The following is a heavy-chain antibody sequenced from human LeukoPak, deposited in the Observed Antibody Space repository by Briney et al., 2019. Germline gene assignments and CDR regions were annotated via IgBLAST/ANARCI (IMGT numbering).Heavy chain of an antibody. J-gene: IGHJ4*02. Sequence: SQTLSLTCTVSGGSISSGTYYWSWIRQPAEKGLEWIGRIYNSGSTNYNPSLKSRVTISADTSKNQFSLKLISVTAADTAVYYCATVGAVAGKYYFDYWGQGTLVTVSS. CDR2: IYNSGST. CDR1: GGSISSGTYY. V-gene: IGHV4-61*02. D-gene: IGHD6-19*01. CDR3: ATVGAVAGKYYFDY.